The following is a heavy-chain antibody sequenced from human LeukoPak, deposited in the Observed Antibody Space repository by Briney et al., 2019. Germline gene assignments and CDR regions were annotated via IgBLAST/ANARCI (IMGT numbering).Heavy chain of an antibody. J-gene: IGHJ6*03. D-gene: IGHD6-13*01. Sequence: GGSLRLSCAASGFTFSSYAMHWVRQAPGKGLEWVAVISYDGSNKYYADSVKGRFTISRDNAKNSLYLQMNSLRAEDTAVYYCARDGYDEGNYYYYYYMDVWGKGTTVTVSS. CDR2: ISYDGSNK. CDR3: ARDGYDEGNYYYYYYMDV. CDR1: GFTFSSYA. V-gene: IGHV3-30*04.